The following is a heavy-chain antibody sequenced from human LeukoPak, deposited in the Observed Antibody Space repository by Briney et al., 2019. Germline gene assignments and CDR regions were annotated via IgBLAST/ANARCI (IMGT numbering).Heavy chain of an antibody. CDR1: GFTFSTYS. CDR3: ARDLDWSFDY. CDR2: ISTSSSSI. V-gene: IGHV3-48*04. Sequence: GGSLRLSCAASGFTFSTYSMNWVRQAPGKGLEWVSYISTSSSSINYADSVKGRFTISRDNAKNSLYLEMNGLRAEDTAVYYCARDLDWSFDYWGQETLVTVSS. D-gene: IGHD3/OR15-3a*01. J-gene: IGHJ4*02.